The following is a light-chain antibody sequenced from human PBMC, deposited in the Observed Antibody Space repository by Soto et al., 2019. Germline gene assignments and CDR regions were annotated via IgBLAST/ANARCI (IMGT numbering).Light chain of an antibody. CDR2: GVT. V-gene: IGLV2-14*01. CDR1: SSDIGGYDY. J-gene: IGLJ1*01. CDR3: TSYTISSTHV. Sequence: QSALTQPASVSGSPGQSITITCTGTSSDIGGYDYVSWYQHHQGKAPKVIIYGVTNRPSGVSHRFSGSKSANTASLTISGLQAEDEADYYCTSYTISSTHVFGTGTKVTVL.